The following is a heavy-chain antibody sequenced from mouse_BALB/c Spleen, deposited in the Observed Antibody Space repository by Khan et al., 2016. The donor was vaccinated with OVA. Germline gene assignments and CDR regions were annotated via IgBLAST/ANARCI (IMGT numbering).Heavy chain of an antibody. Sequence: QVQLKESGPGLVAPSQSLSITCTVSGFSLTGYGVNWVRQPPGKGLEWLGMIWGDGSTDYNSALKSRLNLSKDKSKSHVFLKMNSLQTDDTARYYCASAYDGNYRDAMDYWCQGTSVTVSS. CDR1: GFSLTGYG. V-gene: IGHV2-6-7*01. CDR2: IWGDGST. CDR3: ASAYDGNYRDAMDY. J-gene: IGHJ4*01. D-gene: IGHD2-10*01.